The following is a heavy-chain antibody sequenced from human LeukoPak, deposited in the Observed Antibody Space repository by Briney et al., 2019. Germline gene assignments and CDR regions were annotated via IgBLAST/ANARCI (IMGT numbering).Heavy chain of an antibody. CDR2: ISGSGGST. CDR3: AKGDGYNYWFDP. CDR1: GGSISSYY. D-gene: IGHD5-24*01. J-gene: IGHJ5*02. Sequence: ETLSLTCTVSGGSISSYYWSWVRQAPGKGLEWVSAISGSGGSTYYADSVKGRFTISRDNSKNTLYLQMNSLRAEDTAVYYCAKGDGYNYWFDPWGQGTLVTVSS. V-gene: IGHV3-23*01.